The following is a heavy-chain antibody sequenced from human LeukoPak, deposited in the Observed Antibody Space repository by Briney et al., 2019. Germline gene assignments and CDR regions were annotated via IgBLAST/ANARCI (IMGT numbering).Heavy chain of an antibody. CDR1: GFTFRIYG. V-gene: IGHV3-30*02. CDR2: IWSDGNNK. D-gene: IGHD5-12*01. J-gene: IGHJ4*02. CDR3: AKDRIYN. Sequence: GGSLRLSCAASGFTFRIYGMHWVRQAPGKGLEWVAFIWSDGNNKYYADSVKGRFTISRDNSKNTLSLQMNSLRAEDTAVYYCAKDRIYNWGQGTLVTVSS.